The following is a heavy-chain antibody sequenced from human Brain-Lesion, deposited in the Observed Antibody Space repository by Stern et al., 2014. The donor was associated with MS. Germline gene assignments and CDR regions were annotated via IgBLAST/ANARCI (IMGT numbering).Heavy chain of an antibody. CDR3: ARGRVVPGFQYYATDV. CDR2: IFNSGST. J-gene: IGHJ6*02. V-gene: IGHV4-61*02. D-gene: IGHD2-2*01. Sequence: QVQLEESGPGLVKPSQTLSLSCTVSGGSISSGGYYWSCIRQPAGKGLEWIGRIFNSGSTRYNPSLKSRVPLSIDTAKNQFSLRLNSMTAADTAVYYCARGRVVPGFQYYATDVWGQGTTVIVSS. CDR1: GGSISSGGYY.